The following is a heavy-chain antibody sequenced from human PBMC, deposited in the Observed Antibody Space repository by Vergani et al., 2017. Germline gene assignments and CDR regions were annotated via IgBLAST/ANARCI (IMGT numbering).Heavy chain of an antibody. CDR1: GFTFSSYA. D-gene: IGHD3-22*01. J-gene: IGHJ4*02. CDR2: ISGSGGST. CDR3: AKLGYYDSSGYPPWVDY. Sequence: EVQLLESGGGLVQPGGSLRLSCAASGFTFSSYAMSWVRQAPGKGLEWVSAISGSGGSTYYADSVKGRFTISRDNSKNTLYLQMNSRRAEDTAVYYCAKLGYYDSSGYPPWVDYWGQGTLVTVSS. V-gene: IGHV3-23*01.